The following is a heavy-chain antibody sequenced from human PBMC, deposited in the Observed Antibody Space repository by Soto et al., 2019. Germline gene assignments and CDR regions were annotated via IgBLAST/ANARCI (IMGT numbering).Heavy chain of an antibody. CDR1: GGSVSSEHYY. D-gene: IGHD2-8*01. V-gene: IGHV4-61*01. CDR2: FYYTGST. CDR3: ARLIGNSWLDS. Sequence: SETLSLTCTVSGGSVSSEHYYWNWIRQPPGKGLEWIGYFYYTGSTNYNPSLESRLTMSVDTSNNQLSLHLNSVTPDDTAVYYCARLIGNSWLDSWGQGTLVTVSS. J-gene: IGHJ5*01.